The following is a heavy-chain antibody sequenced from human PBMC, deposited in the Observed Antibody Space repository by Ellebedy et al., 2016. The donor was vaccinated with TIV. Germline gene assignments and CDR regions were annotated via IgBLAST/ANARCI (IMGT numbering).Heavy chain of an antibody. V-gene: IGHV3-23*01. CDR1: GFTFRNFA. Sequence: GGSLRLSCAASGFTFRNFAMTWVRQAPGKGLEWASSISSSGVSTDYADSVRGRVTISRDNSKNTLYLQMNSLRADDSAVYYCAKLDSSGYYYGRFDYWGQGTLVTVSS. D-gene: IGHD3-22*01. J-gene: IGHJ4*02. CDR2: ISSSGVST. CDR3: AKLDSSGYYYGRFDY.